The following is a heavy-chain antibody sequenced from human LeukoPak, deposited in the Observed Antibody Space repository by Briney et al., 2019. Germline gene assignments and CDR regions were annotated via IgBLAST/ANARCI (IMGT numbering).Heavy chain of an antibody. V-gene: IGHV3-7*01. CDR2: IKPDGSEK. D-gene: IGHD3-10*01. CDR1: GFTFSSYA. CDR3: ARDYN. Sequence: PGGSLRLSCAASGFTFSSYAMHWVRQAPGKGLEWVANIKPDGSEKYYVDSVKGRFTVSRDNAKNSLDLQMNSLRAEDTAVYYCARDYNWGQGTLVTVSS. J-gene: IGHJ4*02.